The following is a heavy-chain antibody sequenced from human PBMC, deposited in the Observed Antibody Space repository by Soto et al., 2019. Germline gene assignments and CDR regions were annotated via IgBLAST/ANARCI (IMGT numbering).Heavy chain of an antibody. V-gene: IGHV3-21*01. D-gene: IGHD3-16*01. CDR3: ARDHLRWGEEPEVYYFDY. J-gene: IGHJ4*02. CDR1: GFTFSSYS. CDR2: ISSSSSYI. Sequence: GGSLRLSCAASGFTFSSYSMNWVRQAPGKGLEWVSSISSSSSYIYYADSVKGRSTISRDNAKNSLYLQMNSLRAEDTAVYYCARDHLRWGEEPEVYYFDYWGQGTLVTVSS.